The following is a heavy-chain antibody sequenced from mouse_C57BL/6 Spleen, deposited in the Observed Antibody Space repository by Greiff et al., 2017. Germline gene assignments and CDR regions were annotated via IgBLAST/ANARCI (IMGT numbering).Heavy chain of an antibody. D-gene: IGHD3-3*01. CDR1: GYAFSSSW. CDR3: ARGGDAWFAY. CDR2: IYPGDGVT. Sequence: VQLQQSGPELVKPGASVKISCKASGYAFSSSWLNGVKQRLGKGLEWIGRIYPGDGVTNYNGKFKGKATLTADKSSSTAYMQLSSLTSEDSAVYFCARGGDAWFAYWGQGTLVTVSA. J-gene: IGHJ3*01. V-gene: IGHV1-82*01.